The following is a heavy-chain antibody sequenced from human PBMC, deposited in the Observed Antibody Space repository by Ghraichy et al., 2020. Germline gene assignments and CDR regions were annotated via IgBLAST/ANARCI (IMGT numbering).Heavy chain of an antibody. V-gene: IGHV4-30-4*01. J-gene: IGHJ4*02. D-gene: IGHD5-12*01. CDR3: ARFGGYSGYDADY. CDR2: IYYSGST. Sequence: LRLSCTVSGGSISSGDYYWSWIRQPPGKGLEWIGYIYYSGSTYYNPSLKSRVTISVDTSKNQFSLKLSSVTAADTAVYYCARFGGYSGYDADYWGQGTLVTVSS. CDR1: GGSISSGDYY.